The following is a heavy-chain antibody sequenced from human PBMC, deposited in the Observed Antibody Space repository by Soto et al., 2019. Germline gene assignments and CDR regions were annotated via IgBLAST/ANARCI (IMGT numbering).Heavy chain of an antibody. CDR2: IYYSGST. CDR1: CGSISSGDYY. Sequence: SETLSLTCTVSCGSISSGDYYWRWIRQPPGKGLEWIGYIYYSGSTYYNPSLKSRVTIPVDTSKNQFSLNLSSVTAADTAVYCCARASPVVTDVWGQGTTVTVSS. D-gene: IGHD5-18*01. J-gene: IGHJ6*02. CDR3: ARASPVVTDV. V-gene: IGHV4-30-4*01.